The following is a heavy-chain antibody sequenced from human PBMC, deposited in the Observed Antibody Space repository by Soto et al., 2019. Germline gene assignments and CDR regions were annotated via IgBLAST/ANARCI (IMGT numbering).Heavy chain of an antibody. V-gene: IGHV3-23*01. Sequence: EVQLLESGGGLVQPGGSLRLSCAASGFTFGSSGVSWVRQAPGKGLEWISGFSGSGGSTYYADSVKGRFTISRDTSKSTLYLQMHSLRVEDTAVYYCAKDSGYDHTDWGQGTLVTVSS. CDR3: AKDSGYDHTD. CDR1: GFTFGSSG. J-gene: IGHJ1*01. D-gene: IGHD5-12*01. CDR2: FSGSGGST.